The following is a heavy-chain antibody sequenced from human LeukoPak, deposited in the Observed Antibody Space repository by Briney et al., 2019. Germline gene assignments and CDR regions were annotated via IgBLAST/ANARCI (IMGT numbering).Heavy chain of an antibody. V-gene: IGHV4-34*01. CDR1: GGSFSGYY. CDR3: ARAPLAYCGGDCYYYFDY. CDR2: INHSGST. J-gene: IGHJ4*02. Sequence: SETLSLTCAVYGGSFSGYYWSWIRQPPGKGLEWIGEINHSGSTNYNPSLKSRVTISVDTSKNQFSLKLSSVTAADTAVYYCARAPLAYCGGDCYYYFDYWGQGTLVTVSS. D-gene: IGHD2-21*02.